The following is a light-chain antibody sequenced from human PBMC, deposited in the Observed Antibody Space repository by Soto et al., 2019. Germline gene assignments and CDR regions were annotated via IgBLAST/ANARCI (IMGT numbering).Light chain of an antibody. Sequence: QSELTQPPSASGSPGQSVTISCTGTSSDVGAYNYVSWYQQHPGKAPKLMIYEVSERPSGVPDRFSGSKSGNTASLTVSGLQTEDEADYYCAAWDDSLNGPLYVFGTGTKVTVL. CDR1: SSDVGAYNY. CDR2: EVS. CDR3: AAWDDSLNGPLYV. V-gene: IGLV2-8*01. J-gene: IGLJ1*01.